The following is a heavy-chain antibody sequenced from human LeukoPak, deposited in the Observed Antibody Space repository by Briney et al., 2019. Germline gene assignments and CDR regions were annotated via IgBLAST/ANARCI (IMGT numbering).Heavy chain of an antibody. Sequence: GGSLRLSCAASGFTFSSYSMNWVRQAPGKGLEWVSSISSSSSYIYYADSVKGRFTISRDNAKNSLYLQMNSLRAEDTAVYYCAREEVVPAAPFLFDYWGQGTLVTVSS. CDR1: GFTFSSYS. CDR2: ISSSSSYI. D-gene: IGHD2-2*01. V-gene: IGHV3-21*01. CDR3: AREEVVPAAPFLFDY. J-gene: IGHJ4*02.